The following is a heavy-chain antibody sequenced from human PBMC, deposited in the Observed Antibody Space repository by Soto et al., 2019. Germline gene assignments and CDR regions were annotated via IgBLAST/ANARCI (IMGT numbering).Heavy chain of an antibody. CDR3: ARRWGTKTFDI. V-gene: IGHV4-39*01. J-gene: IGHJ3*02. D-gene: IGHD1-1*01. Sequence: SETLSLTCTVSGGSISSSSYYWGWIRQPPGKGLEWIGSIYYSGSTYYNPSLKSRVTISVDTSKNQFSLKLSSVTAADTAVYYCARRWGTKTFDIWGQGTMVTVSS. CDR2: IYYSGST. CDR1: GGSISSSSYY.